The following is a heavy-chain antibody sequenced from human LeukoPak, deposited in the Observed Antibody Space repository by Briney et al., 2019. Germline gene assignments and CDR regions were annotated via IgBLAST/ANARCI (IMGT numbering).Heavy chain of an antibody. CDR2: PRNKANSYTT. V-gene: IGHV3-72*01. CDR1: GFTFSDHY. D-gene: IGHD1-26*01. CDR3: ARVRVGASRVGFDY. J-gene: IGHJ4*02. Sequence: GGSLRLSCAASGFTFSDHYMDWVRQAPGKGLEWVGRPRNKANSYTTQYAASVKGRFTISRDDSENSLYLQMNGLKTEDTAVYYCARVRVGASRVGFDYWGQGTLVTVSS.